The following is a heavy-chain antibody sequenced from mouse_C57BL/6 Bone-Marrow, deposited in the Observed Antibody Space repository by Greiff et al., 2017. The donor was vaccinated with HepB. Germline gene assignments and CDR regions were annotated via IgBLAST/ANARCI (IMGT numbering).Heavy chain of an antibody. CDR1: GFTFSSYG. CDR2: ISSGGSYT. J-gene: IGHJ1*03. V-gene: IGHV5-6*01. CDR3: AIGTVEGRWYFDV. Sequence: EVQLVESGGDLVKPGGSLKLSCAASGFTFSSYGMSWVRQTPDKRLEWVATISSGGSYTYYPDSVKGRFTISRDNAKNTLYLQMSSLKSEDTAMYYCAIGTVEGRWYFDVWGTGTTVTVSS. D-gene: IGHD1-1*01.